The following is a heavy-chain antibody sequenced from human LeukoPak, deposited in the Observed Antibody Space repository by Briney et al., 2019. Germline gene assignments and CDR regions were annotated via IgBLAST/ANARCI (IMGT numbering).Heavy chain of an antibody. CDR2: IIPILGIA. D-gene: IGHD2-21*02. V-gene: IGHV1-69*04. J-gene: IGHJ4*02. Sequence: GASVKVSCKASGGTFSSYAISWVRQAPGQGLEWMGRIIPILGIANYAQKFQGRVTITADKSTSTAYMELGSLRSEDTAVYYCARDVPYCGGDCYSDYWGQGTLVTVSS. CDR3: ARDVPYCGGDCYSDY. CDR1: GGTFSSYA.